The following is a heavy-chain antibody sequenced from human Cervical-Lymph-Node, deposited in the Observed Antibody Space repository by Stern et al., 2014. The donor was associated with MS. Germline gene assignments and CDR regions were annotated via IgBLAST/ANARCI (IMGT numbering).Heavy chain of an antibody. CDR3: ARDRYFGAFDI. CDR1: GFTFSGRW. Sequence: EDQLVESGGGLVQPGGSLRLSCAASGFTFSGRWMTWVRQAPGKGLEWVASIKDDGSDRYYVDSVKGRFTISRDNAKTSLFLQMNGLRAEDTAVYYCARDRYFGAFDIWGQGTMVTVSS. CDR2: IKDDGSDR. D-gene: IGHD3-10*01. V-gene: IGHV3-7*01. J-gene: IGHJ3*02.